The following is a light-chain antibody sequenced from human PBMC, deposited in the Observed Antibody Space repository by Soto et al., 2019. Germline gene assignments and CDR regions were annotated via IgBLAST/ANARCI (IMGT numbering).Light chain of an antibody. CDR2: DSS. V-gene: IGKV3-20*01. J-gene: IGKJ2*01. CDR1: QSVRSNY. CDR3: QQYGGSPPYT. Sequence: EIVLTQSLGTLSLSPGERATLSCGASQSVRSNYLAWYQHKPGQAPRLLIYDSSRRATGIPDRFSATGSGTDFTLTISRLEPEDSAVYLCQQYGGSPPYTFGQGTKVEIK.